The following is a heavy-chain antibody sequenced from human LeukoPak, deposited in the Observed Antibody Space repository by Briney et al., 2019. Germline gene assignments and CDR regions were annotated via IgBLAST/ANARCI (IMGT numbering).Heavy chain of an antibody. D-gene: IGHD1-26*01. J-gene: IGHJ4*02. V-gene: IGHV3-21*01. CDR2: ISSSSSCI. CDR3: ARGHTLSAFDY. Sequence: GGSLRLSCAASGFTFGDSGMNWVRQAPGKGLEWVSFISSSSSCIYFADSMRGRFTISRDNAKHLVYLQMNSLRAEDTGVYYCARGHTLSAFDYWGQGTLVTVSS. CDR1: GFTFGDSG.